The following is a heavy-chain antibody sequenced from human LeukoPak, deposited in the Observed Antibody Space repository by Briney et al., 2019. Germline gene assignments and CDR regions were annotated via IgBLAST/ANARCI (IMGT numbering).Heavy chain of an antibody. CDR1: GFTFSSYA. J-gene: IGHJ6*03. D-gene: IGHD6-19*01. V-gene: IGHV3-21*01. Sequence: RAGGSLRLSCAASGFTFSSYAMSWVRQAPGKGLEWVSSISSSSSYIFYADSVRGRFSISRDNAKNSLYLQMNSLRAEDTAVYYCARVGSVARYYMDVWGKGTTVTISS. CDR2: ISSSSSYI. CDR3: ARVGSVARYYMDV.